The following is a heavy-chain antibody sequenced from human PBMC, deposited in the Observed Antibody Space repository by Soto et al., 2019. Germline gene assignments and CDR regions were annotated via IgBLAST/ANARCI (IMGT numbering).Heavy chain of an antibody. CDR1: GYTFTSYG. J-gene: IGHJ6*03. CDR3: ARRHYDFWCVSNADYYYYYMDV. CDR2: ISAYNGNT. Sequence: ASVKVSCKASGYTFTSYGISWVRQAPGQGLEWMGWISAYNGNTNYAQKLQGRVTMTTDTSTSTAYMELRSLRSDDTAVYYCARRHYDFWCVSNADYYYYYMDVWGKGTSVTVSS. D-gene: IGHD3-3*01. V-gene: IGHV1-18*01.